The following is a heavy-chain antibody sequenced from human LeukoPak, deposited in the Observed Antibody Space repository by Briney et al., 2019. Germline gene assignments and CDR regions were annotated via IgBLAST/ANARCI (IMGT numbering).Heavy chain of an antibody. D-gene: IGHD6-19*01. Sequence: GGSLRLSCAASGFTFDDYAMHWVRQAPGKGLEWVSGISWNSGSIGYADSVKGRFTISRDNAKNSLYLQMNSLRAEDTALYYCAKDMEVAGGEDYWGQGTLVTVSS. CDR1: GFTFDDYA. J-gene: IGHJ4*02. CDR2: ISWNSGSI. CDR3: AKDMEVAGGEDY. V-gene: IGHV3-9*01.